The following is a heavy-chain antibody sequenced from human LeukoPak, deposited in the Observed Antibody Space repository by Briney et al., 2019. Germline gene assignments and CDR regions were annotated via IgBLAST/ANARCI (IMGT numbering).Heavy chain of an antibody. CDR2: FDPEDGET. CDR1: GYTLTELS. D-gene: IGHD2/OR15-2a*01. J-gene: IGHJ4*02. CDR3: ATDRFLH. Sequence: ASVKVSCKVSGYTLTELSMHRVRHGPGKGLEWMGGFDPEDGETIYAQKFQGRVTMTKDTSTVTAYMELSRLRSEDTAVYYCATDRFLHWGQGTLVTVSS. V-gene: IGHV1-24*01.